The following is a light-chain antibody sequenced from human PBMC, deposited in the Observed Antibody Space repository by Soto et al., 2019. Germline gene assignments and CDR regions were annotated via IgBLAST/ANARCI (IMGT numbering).Light chain of an antibody. CDR2: GTS. V-gene: IGKV1-6*01. CDR3: LPDRSYPRT. CDR1: QDIRNE. Sequence: AIQMTQSPSSLSASVGDRVTITCRASQDIRNELGWYQQRPGKAPKALIYGTSNLQSGVPSRFSGSGFGTDFTLTISSLQTEDFATYYCLPDRSYPRTFGQGTKVES. J-gene: IGKJ1*01.